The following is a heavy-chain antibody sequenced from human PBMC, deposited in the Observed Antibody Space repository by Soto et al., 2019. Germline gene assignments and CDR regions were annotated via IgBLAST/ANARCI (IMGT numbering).Heavy chain of an antibody. CDR3: ATWHEREHAYDV. J-gene: IGHJ3*01. D-gene: IGHD1-1*01. CDR2: LYDVDGS. Sequence: DVQLVESGGGLIQPGESLRPSCAAFGLTISGKKYVAWGRQAPGKGLEWVSGLYDVDGSFYADSVRGRFTTSSDSSKTTVYLQMNDLRPDDTAVYYCATWHEREHAYDVWGQGTTVTVSS. V-gene: IGHV3-53*01. CDR1: GLTISGKKY.